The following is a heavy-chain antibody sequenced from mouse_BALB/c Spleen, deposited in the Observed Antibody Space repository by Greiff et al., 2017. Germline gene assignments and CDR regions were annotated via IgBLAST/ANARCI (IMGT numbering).Heavy chain of an antibody. CDR3: ARWLPYYYAMDY. CDR1: GYTFTSYW. Sequence: VQLKQPGAELVKPGASVKLSCKASGYTFTSYWMHWVKQRPGQGLEWIGEINPSNGRTNYNEKFKSKATLTVDKSSSTAYMQLSSLTSEDSAVYYCARWLPYYYAMDYWGQGTSVTVSS. V-gene: IGHV1S81*02. CDR2: INPSNGRT. D-gene: IGHD2-2*01. J-gene: IGHJ4*01.